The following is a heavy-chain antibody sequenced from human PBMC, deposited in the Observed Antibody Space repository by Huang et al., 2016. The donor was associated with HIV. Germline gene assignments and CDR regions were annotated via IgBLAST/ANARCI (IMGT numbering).Heavy chain of an antibody. CDR2: IIPIFGTA. Sequence: QLVQSGAEVKKPGSSVKVSCKASGGTFSSYAISWVRQAPGQGLEWMGGIIPIFGTANYTKKFQGRGTITADESTSTAYMELSSLRSEDTAVYYWARDRNTAMEGGYNWFDPWGQGTLVTVSS. CDR1: GGTFSSYA. D-gene: IGHD5-18*01. J-gene: IGHJ5*02. V-gene: IGHV1-69*13. CDR3: ARDRNTAMEGGYNWFDP.